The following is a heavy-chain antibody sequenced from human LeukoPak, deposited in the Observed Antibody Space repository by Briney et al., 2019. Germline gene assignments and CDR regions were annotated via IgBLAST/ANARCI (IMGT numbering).Heavy chain of an antibody. J-gene: IGHJ5*02. CDR1: GFSFSGYS. Sequence: PGGSLRLSCAASGFSFSGYSMNWVRQAPGKGLEWVSFISKSGSNIYYADSVRGRFTISRDNDGNSLYLQMNSLRDEDTALYYFASLHHLPRGGVPVTISWGQGTLVTVSS. CDR3: ASLHHLPRGGVPVTIS. CDR2: ISKSGSNI. V-gene: IGHV3-48*02. D-gene: IGHD6-19*01.